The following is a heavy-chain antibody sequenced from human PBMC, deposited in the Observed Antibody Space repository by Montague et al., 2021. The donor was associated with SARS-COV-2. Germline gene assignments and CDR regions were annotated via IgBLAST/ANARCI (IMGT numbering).Heavy chain of an antibody. D-gene: IGHD4-23*01. CDR2: IYYSGST. J-gene: IGHJ6*03. Sequence: TLSLTCTVSGGSISSGGYYWSWIRQHPGKGLEWIGYIYYSGSTYYNPSLKSQVTMSVDTSKNQFSLKLSSVTAADTAVYYCASSYGGNLGYYYYYMDVWGKGTTVTVSS. CDR3: ASSYGGNLGYYYYYMDV. CDR1: GGSISSGGYY. V-gene: IGHV4-31*01.